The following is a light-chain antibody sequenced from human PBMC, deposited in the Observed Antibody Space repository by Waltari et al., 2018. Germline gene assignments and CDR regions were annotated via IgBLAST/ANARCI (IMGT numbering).Light chain of an antibody. Sequence: SSRATRSVSSSYFCEYQQKPDEPLMLFFYAASRRTTSIPDRFSGSCSGTDITLTISILSPDDVAVYYCQQYGSSPWTFGQGTKVEIK. V-gene: IGKV3-20*01. CDR3: QQYGSSPWT. CDR2: AAS. CDR1: RSVSSSY. J-gene: IGKJ1*01.